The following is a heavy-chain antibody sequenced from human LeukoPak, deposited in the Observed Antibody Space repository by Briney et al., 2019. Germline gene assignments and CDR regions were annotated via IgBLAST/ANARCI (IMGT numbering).Heavy chain of an antibody. J-gene: IGHJ4*02. CDR1: GFTFSSYA. Sequence: PGRSLRLSCEASGFTFSSYAIHWVRQAPGEGLERVAVISYDGTQKYYADSVKGRFTISRDNSKNILDLQMNSLRAEDTAVYYCVRERLGYFDPWGQGTLVTVSS. CDR3: VRERLGYFDP. D-gene: IGHD6-19*01. CDR2: ISYDGTQK. V-gene: IGHV3-30*04.